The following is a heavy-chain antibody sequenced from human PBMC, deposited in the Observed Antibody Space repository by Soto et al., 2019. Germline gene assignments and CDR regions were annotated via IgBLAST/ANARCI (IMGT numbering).Heavy chain of an antibody. CDR1: GDSINNGDYY. CDR2: IYFSGLT. V-gene: IGHV4-30-4*01. D-gene: IGHD3-10*02. CDR3: ARQEADYVSELYYFDS. J-gene: IGHJ4*02. Sequence: QVQLQESGPGLVKPSQTLSLTCNISGDSINNGDYYWTWIRQAPRKGLEWIGYIYFSGLTFYSPSLKSRLTITLDTSKTQFSLKLASVTAADTALYYCARQEADYVSELYYFDSWSPGTLVTFSS.